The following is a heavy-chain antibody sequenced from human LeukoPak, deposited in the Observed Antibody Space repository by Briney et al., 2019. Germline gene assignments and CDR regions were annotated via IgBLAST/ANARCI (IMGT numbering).Heavy chain of an antibody. CDR2: IYPGDSDT. V-gene: IGHV5-51*01. D-gene: IGHD4-11*01. CDR3: ARHESTVTSFDY. J-gene: IGHJ4*02. CDR1: GYSFTNYW. Sequence: GESLKISCKGSGYSFTNYWSDWVCQMPGKGLEWMGIIYPGDSDTRYSPSFQGQVTISADKSISTAYLQWSSLKASDTAMYYCARHESTVTSFDYWGQGTLVTVSS.